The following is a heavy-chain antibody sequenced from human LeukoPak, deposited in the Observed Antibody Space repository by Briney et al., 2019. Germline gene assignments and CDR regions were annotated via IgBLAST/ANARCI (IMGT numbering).Heavy chain of an antibody. CDR2: INPNNGGT. CDR3: ARGYALYSGRYIDFDY. D-gene: IGHD1-26*01. J-gene: IGHJ4*02. V-gene: IGHV1-2*02. Sequence: ASVTVSCKASGYTFTGSYMHWVRQAPGQGLEWMGWINPNNGGTNYAQKFQGRVTMTRDTSISTAYMELSRLRSDDTAVYYCARGYALYSGRYIDFDYWGQGTLVTVSS. CDR1: GYTFTGSY.